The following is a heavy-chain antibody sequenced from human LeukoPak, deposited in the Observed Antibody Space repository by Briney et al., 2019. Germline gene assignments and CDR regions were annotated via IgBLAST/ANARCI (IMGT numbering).Heavy chain of an antibody. CDR1: GGSISSYY. CDR3: AIPYCSSTSCYDRRGYFDY. J-gene: IGHJ4*02. D-gene: IGHD2-2*01. Sequence: PSETLSLTCTVSGGSISSYYWSWIRQPPGKGLEWIGSIYYSGSTYYNPSLKSRVTISVDTSKNQFSLKLSSVTAADTAVYYCAIPYCSSTSCYDRRGYFDYWGQGTLVTVSS. CDR2: IYYSGST. V-gene: IGHV4-59*12.